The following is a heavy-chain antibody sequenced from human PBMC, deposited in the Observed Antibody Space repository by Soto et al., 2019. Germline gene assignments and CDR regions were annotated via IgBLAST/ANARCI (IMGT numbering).Heavy chain of an antibody. J-gene: IGHJ4*02. CDR1: GFTFSSYG. CDR3: ARVGITGTTFRGFDY. Sequence: QVQLVESGGGVVQPGRSLRLSCAASGFTFSSYGMHWVRHAPGKGLEWVAVIWYDGSNKYYADSVKGRFTISRDNSKNTLYLQMNSLRAEDTAVYSCARVGITGTTFRGFDYWGQGTLVTVSS. V-gene: IGHV3-33*01. D-gene: IGHD1-20*01. CDR2: IWYDGSNK.